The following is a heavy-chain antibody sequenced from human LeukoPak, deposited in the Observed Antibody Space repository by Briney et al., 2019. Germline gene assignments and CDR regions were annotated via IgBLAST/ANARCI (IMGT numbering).Heavy chain of an antibody. V-gene: IGHV3-7*03. D-gene: IGHD2-2*01. Sequence: GGSLRLSCAASGFTFSNYWMSWVRQAPGKGLEWVASIKQDESDKYYVGSVKGRFTISRDNAKKTLCLQMNSLRAEDTAVYYCARDNRDIAVVPAAMGDYYYYGMDVWGQGTTVTVSS. CDR2: IKQDESDK. CDR1: GFTFSNYW. J-gene: IGHJ6*02. CDR3: ARDNRDIAVVPAAMGDYYYYGMDV.